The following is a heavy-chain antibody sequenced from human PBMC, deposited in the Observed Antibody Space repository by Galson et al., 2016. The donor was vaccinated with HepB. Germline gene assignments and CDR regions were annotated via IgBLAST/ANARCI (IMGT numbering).Heavy chain of an antibody. CDR3: AREGGTLGGYRHCSSTSCPFDY. Sequence: SLRLSCAASGFTFSTYAMNWVRQAPGKGLEWVAVISYDGSNKYYADSVKGRFTISRDNSKNTLFLQMNSLRAEDTAVYYCAREGGTLGGYRHCSSTSCPFDYWGQGTLLTVSS. CDR1: GFTFSTYA. V-gene: IGHV3-30-3*01. J-gene: IGHJ4*02. CDR2: ISYDGSNK. D-gene: IGHD2-2*01.